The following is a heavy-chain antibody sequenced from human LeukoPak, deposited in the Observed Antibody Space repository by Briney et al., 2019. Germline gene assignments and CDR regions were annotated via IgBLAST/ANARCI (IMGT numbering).Heavy chain of an antibody. V-gene: IGHV3-23*01. CDR3: ARHPGDFTGIVNYYYMDV. CDR2: ISGSDGST. CDR1: GFTFSNYA. D-gene: IGHD1-26*01. Sequence: GGSLRLSCAASGFTFSNYAMNWVRQAPGKGLEWVSGISGSDGSTYYADSVKGRFTISRDNSKNTLFLQMNSLRVEDTAVYYCARHPGDFTGIVNYYYMDVWGKGTAVTVSS. J-gene: IGHJ6*03.